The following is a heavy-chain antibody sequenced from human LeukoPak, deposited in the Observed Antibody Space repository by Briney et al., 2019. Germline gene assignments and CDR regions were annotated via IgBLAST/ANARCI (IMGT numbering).Heavy chain of an antibody. J-gene: IGHJ3*02. CDR1: GGSINSYY. CDR3: ASDRGDAFDI. D-gene: IGHD3-16*01. V-gene: IGHV4-59*01. CDR2: IYYSGST. Sequence: SETLSLTCIVSGGSINSYYWSWIRQPPGKGLELIGYIYYSGSTNYNPSLKSRVTISVDTSKNQFSLKLSSVTAADTAVYYCASDRGDAFDIWGQGTMVTVSS.